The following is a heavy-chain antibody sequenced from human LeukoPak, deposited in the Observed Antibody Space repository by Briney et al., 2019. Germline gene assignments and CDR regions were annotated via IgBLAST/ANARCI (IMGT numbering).Heavy chain of an antibody. CDR1: GFTFSSYW. J-gene: IGHJ4*02. D-gene: IGHD5-18*01. CDR3: ARVSGGIQLWSYYFDY. CDR2: IKQDGSEK. Sequence: GGSLRLSCAASGFTFSSYWMSWVRQAPGKGLEWVANIKQDGSEKYYVDSVKGRFTISRDNAKNSLYLQMNSLRAEDTAVYYCARVSGGIQLWSYYFDYWGQGTLVTVSS. V-gene: IGHV3-7*01.